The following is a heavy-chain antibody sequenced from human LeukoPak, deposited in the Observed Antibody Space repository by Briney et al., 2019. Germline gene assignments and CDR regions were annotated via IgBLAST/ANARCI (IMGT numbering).Heavy chain of an antibody. CDR2: FDPEDGET. CDR3: ATGLGYCSGGSCYVY. V-gene: IGHV1-24*01. Sequence: ASVKVSCKVSGYTLTELSMHRVRQAPGKGLEWMGGFDPEDGETIYAQKFQGRVTMTEDTSTDTAYMELSSLRSEDTAVYYCATGLGYCSGGSCYVYWGQGTLVTVSS. J-gene: IGHJ4*02. D-gene: IGHD2-15*01. CDR1: GYTLTELS.